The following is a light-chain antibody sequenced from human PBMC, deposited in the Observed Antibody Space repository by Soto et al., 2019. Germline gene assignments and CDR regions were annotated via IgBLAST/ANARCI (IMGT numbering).Light chain of an antibody. J-gene: IGKJ5*01. V-gene: IGKV3-20*01. CDR2: GAS. Sequence: EVVLTQSPGTLSLSPGERATLSCRASQRVSSGYLAWYQQKPGQAPRLLIYGASSRATGIPDRFSGRGSGTDFTLTISRLEPEGFAVYYCQQYGSSPPSSTFGQGTRLEI. CDR1: QRVSSGY. CDR3: QQYGSSPPSST.